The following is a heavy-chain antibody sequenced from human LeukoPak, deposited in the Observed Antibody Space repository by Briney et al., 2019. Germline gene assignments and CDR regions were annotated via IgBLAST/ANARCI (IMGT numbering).Heavy chain of an antibody. CDR3: ARGEGSGDERDYYYYYMDV. D-gene: IGHD5-12*01. CDR1: GYTFTSYG. CDR2: ISAYNGNT. Sequence: ASVKVSCKASGYTFTSYGISWVRQAPGQGLEWMGWISAYNGNTNYAQKFQGRVTITTDESTSTAYMELSSLGPEDTAVYYCARGEGSGDERDYYYYYMDVWGKGTTVTVSS. V-gene: IGHV1-18*01. J-gene: IGHJ6*03.